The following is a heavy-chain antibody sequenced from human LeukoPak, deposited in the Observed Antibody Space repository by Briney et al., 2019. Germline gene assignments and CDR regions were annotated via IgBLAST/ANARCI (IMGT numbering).Heavy chain of an antibody. V-gene: IGHV3-48*03. CDR2: ISSSGSTI. Sequence: SGGSLRLSCAASGFTFSSYEMNWVRQAPGKGLEWVSYISSSGSTIYYADSVKGRFTISRDNAKNSLYLQMNSLRAEDTAVYYCARAVKGALWLVDGFDLWGRGTLVTVSS. J-gene: IGHJ5*02. CDR3: ARAVKGALWLVDGFDL. D-gene: IGHD3-10*01. CDR1: GFTFSSYE.